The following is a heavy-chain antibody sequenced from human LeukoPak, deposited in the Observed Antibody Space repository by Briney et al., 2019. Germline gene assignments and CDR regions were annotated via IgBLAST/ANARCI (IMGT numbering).Heavy chain of an antibody. V-gene: IGHV3-30*18. D-gene: IGHD3-22*01. Sequence: GGSLRLSCAASGFTFSSYGMHWVRQAPCKGLEWVAVISYDGSNKYYADSVKGRFTISRDNSKNTLYLQMNSLRAEDTAVYYCAKELRYYYDSSGYQPLDYWGQGTLVTVSS. CDR1: GFTFSSYG. CDR2: ISYDGSNK. J-gene: IGHJ4*02. CDR3: AKELRYYYDSSGYQPLDY.